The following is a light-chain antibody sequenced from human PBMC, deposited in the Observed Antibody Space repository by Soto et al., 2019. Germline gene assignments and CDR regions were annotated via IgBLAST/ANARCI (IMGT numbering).Light chain of an antibody. CDR2: EVS. CDR1: SSDVGGYNY. CDR3: SSYAGSNKV. J-gene: IGLJ2*01. Sequence: QSALTQPPSASGSPGQSVAISCTGTSSDVGGYNYDSWYQQHPGKAPKLLIYEVSQRPSGVPDRFSGSKSGNTASLTVSGPQAEYEADYYCSSYAGSNKVFGGGTQLTVL. V-gene: IGLV2-8*01.